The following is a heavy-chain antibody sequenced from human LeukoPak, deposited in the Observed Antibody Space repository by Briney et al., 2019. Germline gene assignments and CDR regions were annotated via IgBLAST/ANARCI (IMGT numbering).Heavy chain of an antibody. J-gene: IGHJ4*02. V-gene: IGHV3-33*06. Sequence: PGRSVRLSCAASGFTFSSYGMHWVRQAPGKGLEWVAVIWYDGSNKYYADSVKGRFTISRDNSKNTLYLQMNSLRDEDTAVYYCAKDYGGNYFDYWGQGTLVTVSS. CDR1: GFTFSSYG. CDR3: AKDYGGNYFDY. CDR2: IWYDGSNK. D-gene: IGHD4-23*01.